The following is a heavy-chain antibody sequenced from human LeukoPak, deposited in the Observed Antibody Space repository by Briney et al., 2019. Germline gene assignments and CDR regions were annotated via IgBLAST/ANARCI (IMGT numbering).Heavy chain of an antibody. CDR3: ARYYYYDSSGTMGFDY. CDR2: ISSSGSTI. J-gene: IGHJ4*02. CDR1: GFTFSDYY. D-gene: IGHD3-22*01. V-gene: IGHV3-11*04. Sequence: PGGSLRLSCAASGFTFSDYYMSWIRQAPGKGLEWVSYISSSGSTIYYADSVKGRFTISRDNAKNSLYLQMNSLRAEDTAVYYCARYYYYDSSGTMGFDYWGQGTLVTVSS.